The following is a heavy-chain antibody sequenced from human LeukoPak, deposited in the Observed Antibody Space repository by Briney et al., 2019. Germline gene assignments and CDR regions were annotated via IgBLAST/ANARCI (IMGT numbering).Heavy chain of an antibody. CDR3: ARSGYCTSTSCLNGRGAFDI. J-gene: IGHJ3*02. CDR2: ISGSGDNT. V-gene: IGHV3-23*01. CDR1: GFTFSGFA. D-gene: IGHD2-2*01. Sequence: GGSLRLSCAASGFTFSGFAMSWVRRTPGKGLEWVSGISGSGDNTLYADSVKGRFTISRDNAKNSLYLQMNSLRAEDTAVYYCARSGYCTSTSCLNGRGAFDIWGQGTMVTVSS.